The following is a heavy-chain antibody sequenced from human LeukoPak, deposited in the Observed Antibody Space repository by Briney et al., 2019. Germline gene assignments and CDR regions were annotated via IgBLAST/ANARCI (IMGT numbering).Heavy chain of an antibody. CDR2: IIPIFGTA. D-gene: IGHD3-3*01. V-gene: IGHV1-69*01. J-gene: IGHJ6*02. CDR1: GGTFSIYA. CDR3: ARVVGRFLEWLSPPYGMDV. Sequence: ASVKVSCTASGGTFSIYAISWVQQAPGQGLEWMGGIIPIFGTANYAQKFQGRVTITADESTSTAYMELSSLRSEDTAVYYCARVVGRFLEWLSPPYGMDVWGQGTTVTVSS.